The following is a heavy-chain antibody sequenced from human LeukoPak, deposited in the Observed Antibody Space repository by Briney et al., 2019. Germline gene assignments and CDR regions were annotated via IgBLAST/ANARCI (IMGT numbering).Heavy chain of an antibody. J-gene: IGHJ4*02. CDR1: GYTFTCYY. D-gene: IGHD2-15*01. Sequence: ASVKVSCKASGYTFTCYYMHWVRQAPGQGLEWMGIINPSGGSTSYAQKFQGRVTMTRDTSTSTVYMELSSLRSEDTAVYYCARATLLRYVLDYWGQGTLVTVSS. CDR3: ARATLLRYVLDY. V-gene: IGHV1-46*01. CDR2: INPSGGST.